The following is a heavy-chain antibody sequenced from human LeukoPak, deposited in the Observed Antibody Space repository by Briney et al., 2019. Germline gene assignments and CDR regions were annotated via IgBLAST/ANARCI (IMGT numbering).Heavy chain of an antibody. CDR1: GYTFTRSG. Sequence: GASVKVSCKASGYTFTRSGFSWVREAPGQGLEWMGWISPDNGDTNYAQKFQGRVTMTTDTHTSTAYMELRSLRSDDTAIYYCARLGVGAVLERMYYFDYWGQGTLVTVSS. D-gene: IGHD1-26*01. V-gene: IGHV1-18*01. CDR3: ARLGVGAVLERMYYFDY. J-gene: IGHJ4*02. CDR2: ISPDNGDT.